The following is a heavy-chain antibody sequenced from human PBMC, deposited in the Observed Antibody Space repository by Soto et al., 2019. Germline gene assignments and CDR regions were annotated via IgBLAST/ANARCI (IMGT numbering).Heavy chain of an antibody. D-gene: IGHD5-12*01. CDR2: VYYTGDT. CDR1: SGPSRSHN. J-gene: IGHJ6*02. V-gene: IGHV4-59*08. Sequence: QVQVQQSGPGLVKPSETLSLTCTVSSGPSRSHNWGWIRQPPVRGLEWIGYVYYTGDTSYNPSLKSRGTISADTSTNHISLTLRSVTAADTAVYYCVRQGIDYLHGLVDVWGQGTTVSVSS. CDR3: VRQGIDYLHGLVDV.